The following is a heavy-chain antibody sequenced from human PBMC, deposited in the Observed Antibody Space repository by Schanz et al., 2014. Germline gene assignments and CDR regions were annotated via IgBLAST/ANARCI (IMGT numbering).Heavy chain of an antibody. D-gene: IGHD6-13*01. V-gene: IGHV1-18*01. CDR1: GYTFTDYG. Sequence: QVQLVQSGDEVKKPGASVKVSCKASGYTFTDYGLSWVRQAPGQGLEWLGWIRPDNGHTTYSQKVRDRVIFTTDTSANTAYMELRSLRSDDTAVYYCARNIIATARAYDIWGQGTMVTVSS. CDR3: ARNIIATARAYDI. J-gene: IGHJ3*02. CDR2: IRPDNGHT.